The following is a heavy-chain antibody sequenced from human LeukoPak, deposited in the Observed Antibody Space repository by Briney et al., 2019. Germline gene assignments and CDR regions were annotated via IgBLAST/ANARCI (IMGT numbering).Heavy chain of an antibody. D-gene: IGHD6-19*01. J-gene: IGHJ5*02. Sequence: ASVRVSFKASGGTFIIYAISWGRQAPGEGGERMGRIIAIFGIANYTQKLQGRDTITAEKSTSTAYMELSSLRSEDPAVYYCAGHTPVAGTVNWFDPWGQGTLVTVSS. CDR3: AGHTPVAGTVNWFDP. CDR1: GGTFIIYA. CDR2: IIAIFGIA. V-gene: IGHV1-69*17.